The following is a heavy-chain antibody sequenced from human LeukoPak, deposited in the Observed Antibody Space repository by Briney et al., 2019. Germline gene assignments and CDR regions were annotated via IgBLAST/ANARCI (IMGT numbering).Heavy chain of an antibody. CDR1: GGSVSNYY. V-gene: IGHV4-59*08. D-gene: IGHD4-17*01. CDR3: AKKGRTYTDYGGYYDYMDV. J-gene: IGHJ6*03. Sequence: SETLSLTCTVSGGSVSNYYWSWIRQPPGKGLEWIGYIYHGGSTKYNPSLKGRVTISVDTSKNQFSLNLRSVTAADTAVYYCAKKGRTYTDYGGYYDYMDVWGKGTTVTVS. CDR2: IYHGGST.